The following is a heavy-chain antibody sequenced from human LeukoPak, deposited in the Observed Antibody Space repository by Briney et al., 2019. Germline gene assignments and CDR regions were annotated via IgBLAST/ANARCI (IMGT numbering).Heavy chain of an antibody. Sequence: SETLSLTCAVYGGSFSGYYWSWIRQPPGKGLEWIGEINHSGSTNYNPSLKSRVTISVDTSRNQFSLKLSSVTAADTAVYYCARGRICFYCSGSCYYYYYYMDVWGKGTTVTVSS. CDR2: INHSGST. CDR1: GGSFSGYY. J-gene: IGHJ6*03. D-gene: IGHD2-15*01. V-gene: IGHV4-34*01. CDR3: ARGRICFYCSGSCYYYYYYMDV.